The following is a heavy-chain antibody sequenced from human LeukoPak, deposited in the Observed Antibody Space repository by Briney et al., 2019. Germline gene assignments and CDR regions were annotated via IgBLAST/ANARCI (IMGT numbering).Heavy chain of an antibody. V-gene: IGHV4-61*02. J-gene: IGHJ3*02. D-gene: IGHD2-2*02. CDR1: GGSISSGSYY. CDR3: ASSCSSTSCYTLDAFDI. CDR2: IYTSGST. Sequence: PSQTLSLTCTVSGGSISSGSYYWSWIRQPAGKGLEWIGRIYTSGSTNYNPSLKSRVTISVGTSKNQFSLKLSSVTAADTAVYYCASSCSSTSCYTLDAFDIWGQGTMVTVSS.